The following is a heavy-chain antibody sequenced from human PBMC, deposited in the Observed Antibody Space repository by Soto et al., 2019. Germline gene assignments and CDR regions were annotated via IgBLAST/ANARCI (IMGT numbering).Heavy chain of an antibody. Sequence: QVQLVQSGAAVKKPGSSVKVSCKASGGTFSSFGFNWVRQAPGQGLEWMGGIIPLFGTANYAEKFQGRVTISADEGTSTASMELIGLRSEDTAIYYCARDRSMDGYNSRSFDYWGQGTLVTVS. J-gene: IGHJ4*02. CDR1: GGTFSSFG. CDR2: IIPLFGTA. V-gene: IGHV1-69*01. CDR3: ARDRSMDGYNSRSFDY. D-gene: IGHD5-12*01.